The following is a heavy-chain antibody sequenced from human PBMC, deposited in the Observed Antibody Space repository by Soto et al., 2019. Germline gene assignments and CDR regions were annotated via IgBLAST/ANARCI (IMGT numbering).Heavy chain of an antibody. Sequence: GASVKVSCKASGYTFTSYGTSWVRQAPGQGLEWMGWISAYNGNTNYAQKLQGRVTMTTDTSTSTAYMELRSLRSDDTAVYYCAREVYSSSGQTYYYGMDVWGQGTTVTVSS. D-gene: IGHD6-6*01. CDR2: ISAYNGNT. V-gene: IGHV1-18*01. CDR3: AREVYSSSGQTYYYGMDV. CDR1: GYTFTSYG. J-gene: IGHJ6*02.